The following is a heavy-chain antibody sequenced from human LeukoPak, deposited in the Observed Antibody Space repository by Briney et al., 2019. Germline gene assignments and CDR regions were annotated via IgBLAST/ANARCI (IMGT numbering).Heavy chain of an antibody. Sequence: PRGSLRLSCAASGFTFSSYAMSWVRQAPGKGLEWVSAISGSGGSTYYADSVKGRFTISRDNSKNTLYLQMNSLRAEDTAVYYCAKDLRRWFGELNWFDPWGQGTLVTVSS. J-gene: IGHJ5*02. CDR2: ISGSGGST. D-gene: IGHD3-10*01. V-gene: IGHV3-23*01. CDR3: AKDLRRWFGELNWFDP. CDR1: GFTFSSYA.